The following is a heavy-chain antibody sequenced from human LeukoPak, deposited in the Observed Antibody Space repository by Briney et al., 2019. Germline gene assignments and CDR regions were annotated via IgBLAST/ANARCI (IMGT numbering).Heavy chain of an antibody. V-gene: IGHV4-34*01. CDR2: INHSGST. J-gene: IGHJ4*02. Sequence: SETLSLTCAVYGGSFSGYYWSWIRQPPGKGLEWIGEINHSGSTNYNPSLKSRVTISVDTSKNQFSLKLSSVTAADTAVYYCAGRGGGNSSSHRTTSYWGQGTLVTVSS. CDR1: GGSFSGYY. D-gene: IGHD6-13*01. CDR3: AGRGGGNSSSHRTTSY.